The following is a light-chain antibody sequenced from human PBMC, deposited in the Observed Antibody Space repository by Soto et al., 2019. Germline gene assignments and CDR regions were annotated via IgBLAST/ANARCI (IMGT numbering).Light chain of an antibody. J-gene: IGKJ1*01. Sequence: DIQMTQSPSTLSASVGDRVTITCRASQSISSWLAWYQQKPGKAPKLLIYKASSLESGVTSRFSGSGSGTEFTLTISSLQPDDFATYYCQLYNNYPWTFGQGTKVEIK. CDR1: QSISSW. CDR2: KAS. V-gene: IGKV1-5*03. CDR3: QLYNNYPWT.